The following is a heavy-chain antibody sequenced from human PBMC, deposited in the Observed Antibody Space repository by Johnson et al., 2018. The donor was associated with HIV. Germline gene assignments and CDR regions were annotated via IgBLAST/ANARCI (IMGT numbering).Heavy chain of an antibody. Sequence: VQLVESGGGMVQPGRSLRLSCAASGFTFDDFAMHWVRQGPGKGLEWVSSITWNSDNIAYVDSVKGRFTISRDNAKNSLYLQMNSLRAEDTAVYYCARASYVDAFDIWGQGTMVTVSS. J-gene: IGHJ3*02. CDR2: ITWNSDNI. CDR1: GFTFDDFA. CDR3: ARASYVDAFDI. D-gene: IGHD1-26*01. V-gene: IGHV3-9*01.